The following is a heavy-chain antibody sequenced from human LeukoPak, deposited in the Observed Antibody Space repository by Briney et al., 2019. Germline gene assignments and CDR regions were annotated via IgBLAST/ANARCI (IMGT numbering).Heavy chain of an antibody. J-gene: IGHJ4*02. CDR2: INHSGST. CDR1: GGSFSGYY. Sequence: SETLSLTCAVYGGSFSGYYWSWIRQPPGKGLEWIGEINHSGSTNYNPSLKSRVTISVDTSKNQFSLKLSFVTAADTAVYYCARLRITMIVVVITGGYYFDYWGQGTLVTVSS. CDR3: ARLRITMIVVVITGGYYFDY. V-gene: IGHV4-34*01. D-gene: IGHD3-22*01.